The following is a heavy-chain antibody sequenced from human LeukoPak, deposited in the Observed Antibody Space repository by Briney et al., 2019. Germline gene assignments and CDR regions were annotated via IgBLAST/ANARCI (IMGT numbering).Heavy chain of an antibody. CDR3: ARHLGSSSDDAFDI. CDR2: IYPGDSDT. D-gene: IGHD2-2*01. V-gene: IGHV5-51*01. CDR1: GYRFTSNW. J-gene: IGHJ3*02. Sequence: GESLKISCKGSGYRFTSNWIGWVRQMPGKGLEWMGIIYPGDSDTRYSPSFRGQVTISADKSISTAYLQWSSLKVSDTAMYYCARHLGSSSDDAFDIWGRGTMVTVSS.